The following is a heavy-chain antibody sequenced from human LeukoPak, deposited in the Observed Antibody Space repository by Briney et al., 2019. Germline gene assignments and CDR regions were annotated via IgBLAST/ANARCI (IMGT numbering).Heavy chain of an antibody. CDR3: AKGVYGGIYYFDY. D-gene: IGHD4-23*01. CDR1: GFTFSSYG. J-gene: IGHJ4*02. Sequence: HPGGSLRLSCAASGFTFSSYGMSWVRQAPGKGLEWVSAISGSGGSTYYADSVKGRFTISRDNSKNTLYLQMNSLRAEDTAVYYCAKGVYGGIYYFDYWGQGTLVTVSS. CDR2: ISGSGGST. V-gene: IGHV3-23*01.